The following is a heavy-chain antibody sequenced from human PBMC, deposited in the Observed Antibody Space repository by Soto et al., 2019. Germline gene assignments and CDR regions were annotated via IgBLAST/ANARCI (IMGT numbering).Heavy chain of an antibody. CDR3: ARDFRSVYCSGGSCRDPDWFDP. D-gene: IGHD2-15*01. CDR2: IIPIFGTA. J-gene: IGHJ5*02. V-gene: IGHV1-69*13. Sequence: GASVKPSWKACGGAFSSYAISWVRQAPGQGLEWMGGIIPIFGTANYAQKFQGRVTITADESTSTAYMELSSLRSEDTAVYYCARDFRSVYCSGGSCRDPDWFDPWGQGTLVTVSS. CDR1: GGAFSSYA.